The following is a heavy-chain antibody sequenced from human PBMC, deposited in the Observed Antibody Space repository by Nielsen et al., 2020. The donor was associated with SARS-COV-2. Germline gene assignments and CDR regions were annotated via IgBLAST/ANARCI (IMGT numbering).Heavy chain of an antibody. CDR1: GYRFTSYW. CDR3: AKGSGSSWYDY. J-gene: IGHJ4*02. Sequence: EESLKISCKVSGYRFTSYWIGWVRQLPGKGLEWMGVIYPRDSDTRYSPSFQGHVTFSADKSINTAYLQWDSLRASDTAVYYCAKGSGSSWYDYWGQGTLVTVSS. CDR2: IYPRDSDT. D-gene: IGHD6-13*01. V-gene: IGHV5-51*01.